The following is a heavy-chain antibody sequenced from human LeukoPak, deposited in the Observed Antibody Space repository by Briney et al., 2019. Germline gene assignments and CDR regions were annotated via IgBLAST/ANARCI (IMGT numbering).Heavy chain of an antibody. Sequence: GGSLRLSCAASGFTFSSYAMSWVRQAPGKGLEWVSDISGSGGSTYYADSVKGRFTISRHNSKNTLYLQMNSLRAEDTAVYYCAILRYHDFWSGYWKYYYYMDVWGKGTTVTVSS. D-gene: IGHD3-3*01. CDR2: ISGSGGST. J-gene: IGHJ6*03. CDR3: AILRYHDFWSGYWKYYYYMDV. V-gene: IGHV3-23*01. CDR1: GFTFSSYA.